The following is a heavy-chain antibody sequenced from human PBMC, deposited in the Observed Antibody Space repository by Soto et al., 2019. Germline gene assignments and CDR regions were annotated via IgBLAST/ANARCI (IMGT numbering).Heavy chain of an antibody. Sequence: QVQLVQSGAEVKKPGDSVRVSCKASGYTFTSYGIGWVRQAPGQGLEWMGWISANNGNTKYAQKVQGIVTMTTDASTSTDYMELRSLRSDDAAVYYCARDGYFDHWGQGTLVTVSS. CDR1: GYTFTSYG. CDR2: ISANNGNT. CDR3: ARDGYFDH. V-gene: IGHV1-18*01. J-gene: IGHJ4*02.